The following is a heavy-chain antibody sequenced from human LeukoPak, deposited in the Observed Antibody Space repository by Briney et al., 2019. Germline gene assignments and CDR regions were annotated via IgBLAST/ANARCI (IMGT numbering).Heavy chain of an antibody. CDR3: ARGQQIAAARERDFQH. J-gene: IGHJ1*01. Sequence: GASVKVSCKASGYTFTTYDISWVRQAPGQRLEWMGWINAGNGNTKYSQKFQGRVTITRDTSASTAYMELSSLRSEDTAVYYCARGQQIAAARERDFQHWGQGTLVTVSS. D-gene: IGHD6-13*01. CDR2: INAGNGNT. V-gene: IGHV1-3*01. CDR1: GYTFTTYD.